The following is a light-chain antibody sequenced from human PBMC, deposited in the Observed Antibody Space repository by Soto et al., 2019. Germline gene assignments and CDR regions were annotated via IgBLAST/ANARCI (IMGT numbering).Light chain of an antibody. V-gene: IGLV2-23*02. CDR1: SSGVGSFDL. CDR2: EVN. J-gene: IGLJ3*02. CDR3: CSYAGSSSVV. Sequence: QSVLTQPASVSGSPGQSVTISCTGTSSGVGSFDLVSWYQQHPGKVPKLIIFEVNKRPSGISDRFSGSKSGNTASLTISGLETDDEADYYCCSYAGSSSVVLGGGTKLTVL.